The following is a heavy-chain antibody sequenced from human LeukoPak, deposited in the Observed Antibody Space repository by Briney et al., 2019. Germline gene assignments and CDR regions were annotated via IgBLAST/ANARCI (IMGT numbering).Heavy chain of an antibody. CDR2: IDTSGDT. CDR3: ARGSTTVAFEI. V-gene: IGHV3-13*01. D-gene: IGHD1-26*01. Sequence: GGSLRLSCAASGFTFSNNDMHWVRQGPGKGLEWVSAIDTSGDTYYPGSVKGRFTISRENAKNILYLQMNSLRVGDTAVYYCARGSTTVAFEIWGQGTMDSVSS. J-gene: IGHJ3*02. CDR1: GFTFSNND.